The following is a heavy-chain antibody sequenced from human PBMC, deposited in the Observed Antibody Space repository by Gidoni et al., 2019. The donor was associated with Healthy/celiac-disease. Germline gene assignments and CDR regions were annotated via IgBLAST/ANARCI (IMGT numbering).Heavy chain of an antibody. Sequence: QVQLVQSGAAVKKPGSSVKVSCKASGGTFGSYAISCVRQAPGQGIEWMGGIIPIFGTANYAQKFQGRGTITADKSTSTAYMELSSLRSEDTAGYYCAWGRGYSYGTGPGGRYYYYMDVWGKGTTVTVSS. J-gene: IGHJ6*03. CDR3: AWGRGYSYGTGPGGRYYYYMDV. D-gene: IGHD5-18*01. CDR2: IIPIFGTA. CDR1: GGTFGSYA. V-gene: IGHV1-69*06.